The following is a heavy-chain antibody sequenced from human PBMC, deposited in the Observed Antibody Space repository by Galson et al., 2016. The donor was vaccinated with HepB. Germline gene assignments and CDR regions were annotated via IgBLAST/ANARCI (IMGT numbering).Heavy chain of an antibody. D-gene: IGHD1-26*01. V-gene: IGHV1-3*04. Sequence: SVKVSCKASGYTFTTFAMYWVRQAPGERLEWMGWINTGNGDTKYSQKFQGRVIFTRDTSASTAYMELSRLRSEDTAVCYCARCYEWELLPRDGFDMWGQGTMVTVSS. CDR3: ARCYEWELLPRDGFDM. CDR1: GYTFTTFA. J-gene: IGHJ3*02. CDR2: INTGNGDT.